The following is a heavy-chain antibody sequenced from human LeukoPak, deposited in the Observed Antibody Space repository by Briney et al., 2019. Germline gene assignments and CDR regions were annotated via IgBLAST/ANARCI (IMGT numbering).Heavy chain of an antibody. CDR2: INRSGST. V-gene: IGHV4-34*01. D-gene: IGHD2-15*01. J-gene: IGHJ4*02. CDR3: ARAGRSAGMY. CDR1: GGSFSGYY. Sequence: PSETLSLTCAVYGGSFSGYYWSWIRQPPGEWLEWIGEINRSGSTDYSPSLKSRVTISVDTSKNQFSLRLSSVTAADTAVYYCARAGRSAGMYWGQGTLVTVSS.